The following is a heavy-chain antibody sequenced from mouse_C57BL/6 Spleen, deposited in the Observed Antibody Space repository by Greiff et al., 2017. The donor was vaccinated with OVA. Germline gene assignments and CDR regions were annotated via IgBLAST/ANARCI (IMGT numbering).Heavy chain of an antibody. CDR3: AREGDYYGSSPHWYFDV. V-gene: IGHV5-4*01. Sequence: EVQRVESGGGLVKPGGSLKLSCAASGFTFSSYAMSWVRQTPEKRLEWVATISDGGSYTYYPDNVKGRFTISRDNAKNNLYLQMSHLKSEDTAMYYCAREGDYYGSSPHWYFDVWGTGTTVTVSS. D-gene: IGHD1-1*01. CDR1: GFTFSSYA. J-gene: IGHJ1*03. CDR2: ISDGGSYT.